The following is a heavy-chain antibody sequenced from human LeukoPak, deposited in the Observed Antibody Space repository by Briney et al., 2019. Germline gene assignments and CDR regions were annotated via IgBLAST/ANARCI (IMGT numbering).Heavy chain of an antibody. CDR2: ISSSGSTI. J-gene: IGHJ4*02. CDR3: ARAQWELPVDY. V-gene: IGHV3-11*01. D-gene: IGHD1-26*01. CDR1: GFTFSDYY. Sequence: GESLRLSCAASGFTFSDYYMSWIRQAPGKGLEWVSYISSSGSTIYYADSVKGRFTISRDNAKNSLYLQMNSLRAEDTAVYYCARAQWELPVDYWGQGTLVTVSS.